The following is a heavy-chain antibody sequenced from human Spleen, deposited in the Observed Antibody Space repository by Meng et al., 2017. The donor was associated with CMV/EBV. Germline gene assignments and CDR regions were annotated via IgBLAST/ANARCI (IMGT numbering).Heavy chain of an antibody. Sequence: QVQLVQSGADVKKPGASVKVSCKTSGYTFTGYYLHWARQAPRQGLEWMGRINPNSGDTNYAQKLQGRVTMTTDTSTSTAYMELRSLRSDDTAVYYCAAGAGWLQGDYWGQGTLVTVSS. J-gene: IGHJ4*02. V-gene: IGHV1-2*06. CDR1: GYTFTGYY. CDR2: INPNSGDT. D-gene: IGHD5-24*01. CDR3: AAGAGWLQGDY.